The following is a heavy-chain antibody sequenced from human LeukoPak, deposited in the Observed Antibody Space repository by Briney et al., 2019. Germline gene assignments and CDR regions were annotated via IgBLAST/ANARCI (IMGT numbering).Heavy chain of an antibody. V-gene: IGHV4-4*07. CDR2: IYTSGST. CDR3: ARVVAAAEGEYYYKDV. D-gene: IGHD6-13*01. CDR1: GGSISSYY. Sequence: SETLSFTCTVSGGSISSYYWSWIRQPAGKGLEWIGRIYTSGSTNYNPSLKSRVTMSVDTSKNQFSLKLSSVTAADTAVYYCARVVAAAEGEYYYKDVWGKGTTVTVSS. J-gene: IGHJ6*03.